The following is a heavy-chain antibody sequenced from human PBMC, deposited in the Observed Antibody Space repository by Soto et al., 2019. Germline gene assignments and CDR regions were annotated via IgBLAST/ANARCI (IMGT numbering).Heavy chain of an antibody. CDR1: GFTFSNAW. Sequence: GGSLRLSCAASGFTFSNAWMSWVRQAPGKGLEWVGRIKSKTDGGTTDYAEPVKSRFTISRDDSKNTLYLQMNSLKTEDTAVYYCTTDKSLDSSGWSYYYYYYMDVWGKGTTVTVSS. V-gene: IGHV3-15*01. J-gene: IGHJ6*03. CDR2: IKSKTDGGTT. D-gene: IGHD6-19*01. CDR3: TTDKSLDSSGWSYYYYYYMDV.